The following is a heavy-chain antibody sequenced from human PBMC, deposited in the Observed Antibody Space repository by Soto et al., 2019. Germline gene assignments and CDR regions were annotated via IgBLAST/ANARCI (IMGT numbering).Heavy chain of an antibody. CDR3: AGIDY. CDR2: IIPMFGTP. J-gene: IGHJ4*02. Sequence: ASVKVSCKASGVTFNRQDMRWVRQAPGQGLEWMGGIIPMFGTPHYAQKFQGRVTITADKSTGTAYMELSSLRSEDTAVYYCAGIDYWGQGTLVTVSS. V-gene: IGHV1-69*06. CDR1: GVTFNRQD.